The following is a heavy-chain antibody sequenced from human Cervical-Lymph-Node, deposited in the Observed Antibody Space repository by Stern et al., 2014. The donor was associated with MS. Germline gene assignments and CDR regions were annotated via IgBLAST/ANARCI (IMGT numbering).Heavy chain of an antibody. CDR1: GFTFSDHY. J-gene: IGHJ4*02. CDR2: SKNSPNSYTT. Sequence: EVQLVESGGGLVRPGGSLRLSCAVSGFTFSDHYMDWVRQAPGKGLEWGGRSKNSPNSYTTEYAASVKGRFTVSRDDSKNLLYLQMNSLKTDDSAVYYCARGFHSFDSWGQGTLVTVSS. CDR3: ARGFHSFDS. V-gene: IGHV3-72*01.